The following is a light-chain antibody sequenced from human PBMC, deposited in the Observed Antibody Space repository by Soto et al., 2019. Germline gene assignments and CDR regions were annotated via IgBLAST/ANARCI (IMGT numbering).Light chain of an antibody. Sequence: QSALTQPASVSGSLGQSITISCTGTSSDVGAYKYVSWYQQHPGKAPKLMIYDVSNRPSGVSNRFSGSKSGNTASLTISGLQAEDEADYYCSSYTSSSTRVFGTGTKVTVL. J-gene: IGLJ1*01. V-gene: IGLV2-14*01. CDR1: SSDVGAYKY. CDR2: DVS. CDR3: SSYTSSSTRV.